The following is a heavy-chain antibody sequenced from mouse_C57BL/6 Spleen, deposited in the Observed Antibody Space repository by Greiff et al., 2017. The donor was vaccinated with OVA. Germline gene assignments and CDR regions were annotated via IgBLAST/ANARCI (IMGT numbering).Heavy chain of an antibody. D-gene: IGHD2-4*01. V-gene: IGHV5-12*01. CDR3: ARQDDYDGYAMDY. Sequence: DVKLVESGGGLVQPGGSLKLSCAASGFTFSDYYMYWVRQTPEKRLEWVAYISNGGGSTYYPDTVKGRFTISRDNAKNTLYLQMSRLKSEDTAMYYCARQDDYDGYAMDYWGQGTSVTVSS. CDR2: ISNGGGST. J-gene: IGHJ4*01. CDR1: GFTFSDYY.